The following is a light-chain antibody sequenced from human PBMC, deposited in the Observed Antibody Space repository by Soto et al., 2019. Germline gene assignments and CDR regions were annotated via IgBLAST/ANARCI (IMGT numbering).Light chain of an antibody. Sequence: QSLLTQPPSASGTRGQTFTISCSGSMSNVVKNIVNWYQQAPGTAPKLLIYSTDQRPSGVPDRFSGSKSGTSASLAISGLQSEDEADYYCAPCDDGRNDLYVIGSGTKVTVL. CDR3: APCDDGRNDLYV. J-gene: IGLJ1*01. CDR1: MSNVVKNI. CDR2: STD. V-gene: IGLV1-44*01.